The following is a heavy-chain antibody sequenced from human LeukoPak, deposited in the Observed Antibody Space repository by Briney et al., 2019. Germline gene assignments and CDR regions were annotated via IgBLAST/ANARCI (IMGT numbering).Heavy chain of an antibody. CDR3: VRAMDV. V-gene: IGHV3-23*01. Sequence: GGSLRLSCAASGFSFNNYVMSWVRQAPGKGLEWVSAISGDGARTYYADSVKGRFTISRDNAKNSLYLQMNSLRVEDTAVYYCVRAMDVWGQGTTVTVSS. J-gene: IGHJ6*02. CDR1: GFSFNNYV. CDR2: ISGDGART.